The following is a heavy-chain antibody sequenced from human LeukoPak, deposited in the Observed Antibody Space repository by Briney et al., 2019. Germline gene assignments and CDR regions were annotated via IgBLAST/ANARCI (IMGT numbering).Heavy chain of an antibody. D-gene: IGHD3-10*01. Sequence: ASVKVSCMASGYTFTGYYMHWVRQAPGQGLEWMGWINPNSGGTNYAQKFQGRVTMTRDTSISTAYMELSRLRSDDTAVYYCARDRDHITMVRGVIVHYYYGMDVWGQGTTVTVSS. CDR1: GYTFTGYY. CDR2: INPNSGGT. V-gene: IGHV1-2*02. J-gene: IGHJ6*02. CDR3: ARDRDHITMVRGVIVHYYYGMDV.